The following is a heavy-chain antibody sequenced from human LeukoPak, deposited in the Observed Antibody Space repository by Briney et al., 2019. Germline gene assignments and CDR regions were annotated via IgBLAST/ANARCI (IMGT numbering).Heavy chain of an antibody. CDR3: ARRVNGLRYSGYDWRYYYMDV. V-gene: IGHV3-21*01. CDR1: GFTFSSYS. Sequence: GGSLRLSCAASGFTFSSYSMNWVRQAPGKGLEWVSSISSSSSYIYYADSVKGRFTISRDNAKNSLYLQMNGLRAEDTAVYYCARRVNGLRYSGYDWRYYYMDVWGKGTTVTVSS. D-gene: IGHD5-12*01. J-gene: IGHJ6*03. CDR2: ISSSSSYI.